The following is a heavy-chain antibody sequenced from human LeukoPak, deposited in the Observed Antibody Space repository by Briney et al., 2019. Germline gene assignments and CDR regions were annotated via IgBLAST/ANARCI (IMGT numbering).Heavy chain of an antibody. CDR1: GGSISSGSYY. CDR3: ARIGVVVMVDNWFDP. Sequence: SETLSLTCTVSGGSISSGSYYWSWIRQPAGKGLEWIGRSYASGSANYNPSLKGRVTISVDTSKNQFSLKLSSVTAADTAVYYCARIGVVVMVDNWFDPWGQGTLVTVSS. V-gene: IGHV4-61*02. CDR2: SYASGSA. D-gene: IGHD2-8*01. J-gene: IGHJ5*02.